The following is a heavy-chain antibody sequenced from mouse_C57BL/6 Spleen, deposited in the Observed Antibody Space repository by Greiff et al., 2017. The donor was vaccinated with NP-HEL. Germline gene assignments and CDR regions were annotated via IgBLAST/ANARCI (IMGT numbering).Heavy chain of an antibody. D-gene: IGHD2-3*01. J-gene: IGHJ4*01. V-gene: IGHV2-2*01. CDR2: IWSGGST. CDR1: GFSLTSYG. Sequence: QVQLKQSGPGLVQPSQCLSITCTVSGFSLTSYGVHWVRQSPGKGLEWLGVIWSGGSTDYNAAFISRLSISKDNSKSQVFLKMNSLQADDTAIYYCARNDDGYRLWGQGTSVTVSS. CDR3: ARNDDGYRL.